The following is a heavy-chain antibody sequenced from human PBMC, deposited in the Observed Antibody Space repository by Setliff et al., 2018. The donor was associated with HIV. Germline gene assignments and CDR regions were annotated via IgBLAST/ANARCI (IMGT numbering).Heavy chain of an antibody. CDR1: GGSISIYY. J-gene: IGHJ3*02. Sequence: PSETLSLTCTVSGGSISIYYWSWIRQPPGKGLEWIGYIYYSGSTYYNPSLKSRVTISVDTSKKQFSLRVKSVTAADTAMYYCGFGEYKGAFDIWGQGTMVTVSS. CDR2: IYYSGST. D-gene: IGHD3-10*01. V-gene: IGHV4-59*01. CDR3: GFGEYKGAFDI.